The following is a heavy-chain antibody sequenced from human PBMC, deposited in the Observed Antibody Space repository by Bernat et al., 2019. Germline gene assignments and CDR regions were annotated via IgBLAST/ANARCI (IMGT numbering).Heavy chain of an antibody. D-gene: IGHD6-19*01. J-gene: IGHJ4*02. Sequence: EVQLLESGGGLVQPGGSLRLSCAASGFTFSSYAMSWVRQAPGKGLEWVSAISGSGGSTYYADSVKGRFTISRDNSKNTLYLQMNSLRAEDTAIYYCEKQAVAVFYSLRIDYWGQGTLVTVSS. CDR1: GFTFSSYA. CDR3: EKQAVAVFYSLRIDY. CDR2: ISGSGGST. V-gene: IGHV3-23*01.